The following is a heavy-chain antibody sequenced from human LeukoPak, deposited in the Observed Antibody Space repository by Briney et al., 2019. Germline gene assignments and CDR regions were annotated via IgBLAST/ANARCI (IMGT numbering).Heavy chain of an antibody. CDR3: ARDRGGYCSGGSCYPYRIFDP. D-gene: IGHD2-15*01. V-gene: IGHV4-4*02. CDR2: IYHSGST. CDR1: GGSISSSNW. Sequence: PSETLSLTCAVSGGSISSSNWWSWVRQPPGQGLEWIGEIYHSGSTNYNPSLKSRVTISVDKSKNQFSLKLSSVTAADTAVYYCARDRGGYCSGGSCYPYRIFDPWGQGTLVTVSS. J-gene: IGHJ5*02.